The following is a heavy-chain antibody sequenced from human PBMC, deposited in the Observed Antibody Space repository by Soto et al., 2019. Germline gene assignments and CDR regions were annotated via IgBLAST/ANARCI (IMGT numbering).Heavy chain of an antibody. CDR1: GFTFSSYG. CDR3: ARDIGGSYPNWFDP. Sequence: GGSLRLSCAASGFTFSSYGMHWVRQAPGKGLEWVAVISYDGSNKYYADSVKGRFTISRDNSKNALYLQMNSLRAEDTAVYYCARDIGGSYPNWFDPWGQGTLVTVSS. D-gene: IGHD1-26*01. V-gene: IGHV3-30*03. CDR2: ISYDGSNK. J-gene: IGHJ5*02.